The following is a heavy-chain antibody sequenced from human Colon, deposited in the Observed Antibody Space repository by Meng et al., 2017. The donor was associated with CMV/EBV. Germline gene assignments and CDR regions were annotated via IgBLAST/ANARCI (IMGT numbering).Heavy chain of an antibody. CDR3: ARDPSGSRVPFDY. D-gene: IGHD1-26*01. Sequence: QGQWVQLGAEVKKPGASVKVSCKTSGYTFSDYHIHWVRQAPGQGLEWMGWINSNSGATDYAQKFQGRFTMTRDTSITTVYMELSSLRSDDTAVYYCARDPSGSRVPFDYWGQGSLVTVSS. V-gene: IGHV1-2*02. J-gene: IGHJ4*02. CDR1: GYTFSDYH. CDR2: INSNSGAT.